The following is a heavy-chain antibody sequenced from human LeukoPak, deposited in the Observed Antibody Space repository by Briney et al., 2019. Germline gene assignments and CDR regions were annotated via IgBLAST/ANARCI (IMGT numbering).Heavy chain of an antibody. D-gene: IGHD3-22*01. CDR3: ARAIDGNYYDSSGYYY. V-gene: IGHV1-46*01. CDR2: INPSGGST. J-gene: IGHJ4*02. Sequence: ASVKVSCKASGYTFTSYYMHWVRQAPGQGLEWMGIINPSGGSTSYAQKFQGRVTMTRDMSTSTAYMELSSLRSEDTAVYYCARAIDGNYYDSSGYYYWGQGTLVTVSS. CDR1: GYTFTSYY.